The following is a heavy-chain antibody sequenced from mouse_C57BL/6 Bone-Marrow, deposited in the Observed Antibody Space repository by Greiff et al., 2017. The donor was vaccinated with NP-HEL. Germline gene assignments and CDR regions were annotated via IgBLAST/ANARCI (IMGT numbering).Heavy chain of an antibody. Sequence: QVQLQQPGAELVKPGASVKLSCKASGYTFTSYWMQWVKQRPGQGLEWIGEIAPSDSYTNYNQKFKGKATLTVDTSSSTAYMQLSSLTSEDSAFYYCVITTVYCFDYWGQGTTLTVSS. CDR2: IAPSDSYT. CDR3: VITTVYCFDY. J-gene: IGHJ2*01. D-gene: IGHD1-2*01. V-gene: IGHV1-50*01. CDR1: GYTFTSYW.